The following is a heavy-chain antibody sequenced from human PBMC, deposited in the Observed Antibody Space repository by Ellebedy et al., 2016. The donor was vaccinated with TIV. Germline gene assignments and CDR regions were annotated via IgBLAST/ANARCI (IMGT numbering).Heavy chain of an antibody. D-gene: IGHD1-26*01. V-gene: IGHV1-46*01. Sequence: AASVKVSCKASGGTFSNYGISWVRQAPGQGLEWMGVINPSNGGTGYAQKFQGRVTMTRDTSASTVYMELSSLRSEDTAVYYCAREGGVYFFDYWGQGTLVTVSS. CDR1: GGTFSNYG. CDR3: AREGGVYFFDY. CDR2: INPSNGGT. J-gene: IGHJ4*02.